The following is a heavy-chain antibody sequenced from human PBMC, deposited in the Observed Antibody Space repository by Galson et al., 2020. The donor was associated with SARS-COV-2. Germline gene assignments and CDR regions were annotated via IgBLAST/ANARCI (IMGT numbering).Heavy chain of an antibody. J-gene: IGHJ5*02. CDR2: IYYSGST. CDR3: ARGGSPSWYQLPGPNWFDP. D-gene: IGHD2-2*01. V-gene: IGHV4-59*12. Sequence: SETLSLTCTVSAGSISRYYWSWIRQPPGKGLEWIGYIYYSGSTNYNPSLKSRVTISVDTSKNQFSLKLSSVTAADTAVYYCARGGSPSWYQLPGPNWFDPWGQGTLVTVSS. CDR1: AGSISRYY.